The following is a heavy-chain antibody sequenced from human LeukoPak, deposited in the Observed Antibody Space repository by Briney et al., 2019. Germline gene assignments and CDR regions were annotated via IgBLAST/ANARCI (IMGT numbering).Heavy chain of an antibody. D-gene: IGHD2-2*01. J-gene: IGHJ4*02. V-gene: IGHV1-2*02. CDR2: INPNDGDT. CDR1: GYTFTDYY. Sequence: GASVKVSCKASGYTFTDYYMHWVRQAPGQGFEWMGWINPNDGDTNYAQKLQGRVTMTRDTSISTAHMEVSRLRSDDTAVYYCARANFLYCSSTTCLFDYWGQGTLVPSRQ. CDR3: ARANFLYCSSTTCLFDY.